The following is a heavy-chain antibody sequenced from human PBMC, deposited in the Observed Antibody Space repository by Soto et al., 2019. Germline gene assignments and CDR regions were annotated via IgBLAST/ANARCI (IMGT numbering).Heavy chain of an antibody. Sequence: SETLSLTCTVSGGSISSYYWSWIRQPPGKGLEWIGYAFYSGSANYNPSLKSRVTMSVDTSNNQFSLRLSSVTAADTAVYYCARDYKYGDYPYYYYYMDVWGKGTTVTVSS. CDR2: AFYSGSA. J-gene: IGHJ6*03. CDR3: ARDYKYGDYPYYYYYMDV. CDR1: GGSISSYY. V-gene: IGHV4-59*01. D-gene: IGHD4-17*01.